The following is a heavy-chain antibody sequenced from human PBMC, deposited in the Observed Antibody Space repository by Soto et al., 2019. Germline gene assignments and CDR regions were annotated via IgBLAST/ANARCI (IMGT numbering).Heavy chain of an antibody. CDR2: ISYDGKQT. D-gene: IGHD3-16*01. V-gene: IGHV3-30*03. CDR1: GCTFKYYG. J-gene: IGHJ2*01. CDR3: ARDGWGSNWYFDL. Sequence: WGSLILHCVSPGCTFKYYGMRWVRQAPGKGLEWVAVISYDGKQTYYADSVKGRFTISKDKSKRTLFLQMNSLRVDDTAVYYCARDGWGSNWYFDLWGRGTLVTVSS.